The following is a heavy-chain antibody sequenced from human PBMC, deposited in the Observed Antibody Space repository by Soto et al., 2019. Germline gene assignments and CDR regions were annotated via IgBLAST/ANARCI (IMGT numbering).Heavy chain of an antibody. CDR3: GRDRSERLAPRPSDAY. V-gene: IGHV1-69*06. Sequence: QVQLVQSGAEVRKPESSVKVSCKASGGTFSNYAISWVRQAPGQGLEWMGGILPSLRTANYAQSFQGRITITADMSTSTVYVEMYSLRSADTAVYCWGRDRSERLAPRPSDAYWRQGTLVTVSS. D-gene: IGHD6-6*01. CDR2: ILPSLRTA. CDR1: GGTFSNYA. J-gene: IGHJ4*02.